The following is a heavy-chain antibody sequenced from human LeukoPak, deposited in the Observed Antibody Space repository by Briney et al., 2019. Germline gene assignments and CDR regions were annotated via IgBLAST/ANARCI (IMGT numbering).Heavy chain of an antibody. Sequence: GASVKVSFKASGYTFTGYYMHWVRQAPGQGLEWMGWINPNSGGTNYAQKFQGRVTMTRDTSISTAYMELSTLRSDDTAVYYCARAYSGWTPVSFWGQGTLVTVSS. D-gene: IGHD6-19*01. CDR1: GYTFTGYY. V-gene: IGHV1-2*02. J-gene: IGHJ4*02. CDR3: ARAYSGWTPVSF. CDR2: INPNSGGT.